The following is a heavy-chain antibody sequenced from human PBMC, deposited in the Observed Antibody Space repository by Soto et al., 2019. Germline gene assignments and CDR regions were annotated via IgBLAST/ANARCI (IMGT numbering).Heavy chain of an antibody. J-gene: IGHJ5*02. CDR2: SWHDETNK. D-gene: IGHD3-10*01. Sequence: QVQLVESGCGVVQPGVSLRLSCTGSGFSFNGHGMHWVRQAPGKGLEWLASSWHDETNKEYADSVKGRVTISRDNSNNTLVVEMQSLRVEDTGVYYCARDTYGPTQRGIHHWGPGALVTVSS. CDR3: ARDTYGPTQRGIHH. V-gene: IGHV3-33*01. CDR1: GFSFNGHG.